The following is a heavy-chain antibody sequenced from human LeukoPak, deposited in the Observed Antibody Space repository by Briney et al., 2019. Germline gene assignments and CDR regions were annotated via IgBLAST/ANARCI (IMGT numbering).Heavy chain of an antibody. Sequence: GGSLRLSCAASGFTFSSYDMHWVRQAPGKGLEWVAYIRFDGSNRYFADSVKGRFTISRDNSKNTLYLQMNSLRAEDTAVYYCAKRGSGSYEFDYWGQGALVTVSS. CDR2: IRFDGSNR. D-gene: IGHD6-19*01. CDR3: AKRGSGSYEFDY. CDR1: GFTFSSYD. V-gene: IGHV3-30*02. J-gene: IGHJ4*02.